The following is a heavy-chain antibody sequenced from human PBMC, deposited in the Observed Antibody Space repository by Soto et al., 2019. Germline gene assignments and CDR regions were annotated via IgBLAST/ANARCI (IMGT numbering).Heavy chain of an antibody. CDR2: IYYSGST. Sequence: QLQESGPGLVKPSETLSLTCKVSGDSVTTGSYYWTWIRQPPGKVLAWIGYIYYSGSTNSYPALESRATISADKSGSHPSMNLTSVTAADTAVYYCARRDYAIASWGRGTLVTVSS. J-gene: IGHJ4*02. CDR3: ARRDYAIAS. V-gene: IGHV4-61*03. CDR1: GDSVTTGSYY. D-gene: IGHD4-17*01.